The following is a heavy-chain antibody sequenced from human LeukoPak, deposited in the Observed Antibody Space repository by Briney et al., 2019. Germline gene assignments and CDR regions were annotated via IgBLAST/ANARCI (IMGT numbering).Heavy chain of an antibody. CDR3: AKCTEECDYFDY. CDR2: ISGSGGST. CDR1: GGSISSGDYY. D-gene: IGHD1-14*01. Sequence: LSLTCTVSGGSISSGDYYWSWIRQPPGKGLEWVSAISGSGGSTYYADSVKGRFTISRDNSKNTLYLQMNSLRAEDTAVYYCAKCTEECDYFDYWGQGTLVTVSS. V-gene: IGHV3-23*01. J-gene: IGHJ4*02.